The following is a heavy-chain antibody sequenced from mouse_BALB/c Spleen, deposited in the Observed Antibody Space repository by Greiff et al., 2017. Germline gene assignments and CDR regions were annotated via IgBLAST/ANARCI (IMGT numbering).Heavy chain of an antibody. CDR2: ISSGGGNT. CDR1: GFTFSSYT. D-gene: IGHD2-10*02. Sequence: EVQVVESGGGLVKPGGSLKLSCAASGFTFSSYTMSWVRQTPEKRLEWVATISSGGGNTYYPDSVKGRFTISRDNAKNNLYLQMSSLRSEDTALYYCARGYGNYFLDYGGQGTSVTVSS. CDR3: ARGYGNYFLDY. V-gene: IGHV5-9*03. J-gene: IGHJ4*01.